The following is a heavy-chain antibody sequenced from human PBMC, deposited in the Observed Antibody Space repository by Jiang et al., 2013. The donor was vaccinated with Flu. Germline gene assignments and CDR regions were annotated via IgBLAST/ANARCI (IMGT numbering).Heavy chain of an antibody. D-gene: IGHD3-16*01. CDR1: GGSISSGDYY. V-gene: IGHV4-30-4*01. CDR2: IYYSGST. Sequence: GSGLVKPSQTLSLTCTVSGGSISSGDYYWSWIRQPPGKGLEWIGYIYYSGSTYYNPSLKSRVTISVDTSKNQFSLKLSSVTAADTAVYYCARDRSDYVWGSWDYWGQGTLVTVSS. J-gene: IGHJ4*02. CDR3: ARDRSDYVWGSWDY.